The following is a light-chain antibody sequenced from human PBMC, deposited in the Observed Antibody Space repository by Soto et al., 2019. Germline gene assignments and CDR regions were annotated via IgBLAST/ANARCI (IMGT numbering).Light chain of an antibody. Sequence: DIQMTQPPSTLSASVGDRVTITCRASQSISSWLAWYQQKPGKAPKLLIYDASSLESGVPSRFSGSGSGTEFTLTISSLQPDDFATYYCQQYNSYSGTFGQGTKVDI. CDR2: DAS. CDR1: QSISSW. V-gene: IGKV1-5*01. CDR3: QQYNSYSGT. J-gene: IGKJ1*01.